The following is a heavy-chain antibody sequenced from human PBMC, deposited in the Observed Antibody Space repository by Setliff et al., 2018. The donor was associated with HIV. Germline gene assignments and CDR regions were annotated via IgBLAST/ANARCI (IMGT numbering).Heavy chain of an antibody. Sequence: SETLSLTCTVSGGSISSFFWSWIRQPPGKGLEWIGHISYSGSTNYNPSLKSRVTISVDTSKNQFSLKLTSVTAADTAVYYCARRRSPPSGCYSKYYMDVWGKGTTVTVSS. CDR1: GGSISSFF. J-gene: IGHJ6*03. CDR3: ARRRSPPSGCYSKYYMDV. CDR2: ISYSGST. V-gene: IGHV4-59*08. D-gene: IGHD6-19*01.